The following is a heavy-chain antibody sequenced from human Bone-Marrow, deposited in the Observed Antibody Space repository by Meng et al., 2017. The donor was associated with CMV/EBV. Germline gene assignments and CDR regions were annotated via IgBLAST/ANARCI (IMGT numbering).Heavy chain of an antibody. D-gene: IGHD6-19*01. V-gene: IGHV3-11*04. J-gene: IGHJ4*02. CDR1: GFTFSSYY. CDR2: ISSSGSTF. Sequence: SCAASGFTFSSYYMSWIRQAPGKGLAWLSYISSSGSTFYYADSVKGRFTISRDNAKKSLYLQMNGLRADDTAVYYCANSLGYSSGWWGQGTLVTVSS. CDR3: ANSLGYSSGW.